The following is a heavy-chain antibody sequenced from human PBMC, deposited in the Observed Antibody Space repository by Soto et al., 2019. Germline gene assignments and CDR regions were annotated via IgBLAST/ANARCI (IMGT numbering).Heavy chain of an antibody. D-gene: IGHD6-19*01. CDR2: IKEDGSET. CDR3: ARFTRRVAGDY. J-gene: IGHJ4*02. Sequence: EVQLVESGGDLVQPGGSLRLSCAASGFTFSSYWMSWVRQAPGKGLEWVANIKEDGSETYYVDSVTGRFTISRDNARYSLHLQMNSLRADDSAVYYCARFTRRVAGDYWGQGTLVTVSS. V-gene: IGHV3-7*05. CDR1: GFTFSSYW.